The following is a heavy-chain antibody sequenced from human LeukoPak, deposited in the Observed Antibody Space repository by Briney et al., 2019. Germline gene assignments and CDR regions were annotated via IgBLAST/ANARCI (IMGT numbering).Heavy chain of an antibody. CDR1: GFTFSNYA. D-gene: IGHD3-22*01. V-gene: IGHV3-23*01. Sequence: GGSLRLSCAASGFTFSNYAMSWVRRAPGKGLEWVSTITSSGGATYYAGSVKGRFTISRDDSKNTLYVQMNSLRAEDTAVYYCAKVSGGGGYYHFHYWGQGTLVTVSS. CDR3: AKVSGGGGYYHFHY. CDR2: ITSSGGAT. J-gene: IGHJ4*02.